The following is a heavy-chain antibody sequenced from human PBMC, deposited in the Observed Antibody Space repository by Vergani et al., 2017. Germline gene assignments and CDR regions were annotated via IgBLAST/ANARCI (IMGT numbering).Heavy chain of an antibody. CDR3: AKDKGYGDYYDFDY. V-gene: IGHV3-23*04. J-gene: IGHJ4*02. CDR1: GFTFSSYG. D-gene: IGHD4-17*01. CDR2: ISGSGGST. Sequence: VQLVESGGGVVQPGRSLRLSCAASGFTFSSYGMHWVRQAPGKGLEWVSAISGSGGSTYYADSVKGRFTISRDNSKNTLYLQMNSLRAEDTAVYYCAKDKGYGDYYDFDYWGQGTLVTVSS.